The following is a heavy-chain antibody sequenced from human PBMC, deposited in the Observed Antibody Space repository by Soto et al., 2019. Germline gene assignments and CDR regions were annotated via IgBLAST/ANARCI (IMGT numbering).Heavy chain of an antibody. J-gene: IGHJ6*02. D-gene: IGHD6-13*01. CDR3: ARHQRRMYSSSPHSGMDV. CDR2: IYPGDSDT. CDR1: GYSSTSYW. Sequence: PGESLKISSKGSGYSSTSYWIGWVRQMPGKGLEWMGIIYPGDSDTRYSPSFQGQVTISADKSISTAYLQWSSLKASDTAMYYCARHQRRMYSSSPHSGMDVWGQGTTVTVSS. V-gene: IGHV5-51*01.